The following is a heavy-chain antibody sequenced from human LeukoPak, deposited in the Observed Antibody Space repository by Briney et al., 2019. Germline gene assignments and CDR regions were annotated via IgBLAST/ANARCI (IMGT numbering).Heavy chain of an antibody. Sequence: GKSLRLSCAASGFSFNNYAMYWVRQAPGKGLEWVALISYDGGDKYYAESMKGRITISRDNAENTLYLQMNSLRAEDTAVYYCATSQDPYGDYVFRSGAFDIWGQGTMVTVSS. CDR3: ATSQDPYGDYVFRSGAFDI. CDR2: ISYDGGDK. D-gene: IGHD4-17*01. J-gene: IGHJ3*02. V-gene: IGHV3-30*04. CDR1: GFSFNNYA.